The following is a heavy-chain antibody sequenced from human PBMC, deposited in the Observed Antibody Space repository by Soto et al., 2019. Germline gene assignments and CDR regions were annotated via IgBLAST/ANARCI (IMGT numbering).Heavy chain of an antibody. D-gene: IGHD2-15*01. Sequence: HPGGSLRLSCAASGFTLSGFDIHWVRQASGEGLEWVGRIKAKVESYATELAASVKGRFTLSRDDPKNTAYLEMNSLKTEDTAVYYCTRRYCSGGGCYSDFDYWGQGALVTVSS. J-gene: IGHJ4*02. CDR2: IKAKVESYAT. CDR1: GFTLSGFD. CDR3: TRRYCSGGGCYSDFDY. V-gene: IGHV3-73*01.